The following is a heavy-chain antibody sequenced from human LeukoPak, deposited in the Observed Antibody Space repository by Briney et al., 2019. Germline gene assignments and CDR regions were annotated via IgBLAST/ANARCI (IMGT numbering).Heavy chain of an antibody. V-gene: IGHV1-2*06. Sequence: ASVKVSCKASGYTFTDYYLHWVRQAPGQGLEWMERINPNSGGTNYAQNFQGRVTMTRDTSINTAYMELSRLRSDDTAMYYCARVSPPASSGMDVWGQGTTVIVSS. CDR3: ARVSPPASSGMDV. CDR1: GYTFTDYY. D-gene: IGHD2-2*01. CDR2: INPNSGGT. J-gene: IGHJ6*02.